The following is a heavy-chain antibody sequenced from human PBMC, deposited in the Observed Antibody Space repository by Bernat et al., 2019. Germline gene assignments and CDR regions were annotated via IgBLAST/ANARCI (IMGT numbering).Heavy chain of an antibody. CDR1: GYTFTSYA. V-gene: IGHV1-3*05. CDR2: INAGNGNT. J-gene: IGHJ4*02. Sequence: QVQLVQSGAEEKKPGASVKVSCKASGYTFTSYAMHWVRQAPGQRLEWMGWINAGNGNTKYSQKIQGRVTITRDTSASTAYMELSSLRSEDTAVYYCARVRACLSGVCPYRGLFDYWGQGTLVTVSS. D-gene: IGHD2-8*02. CDR3: ARVRACLSGVCPYRGLFDY.